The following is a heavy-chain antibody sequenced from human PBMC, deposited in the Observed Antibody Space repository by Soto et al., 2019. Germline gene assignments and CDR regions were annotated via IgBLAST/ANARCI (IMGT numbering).Heavy chain of an antibody. CDR2: MHHSGTT. CDR3: ARYYFDIGGYSNWFDP. D-gene: IGHD3-22*01. V-gene: IGHV4-31*03. Sequence: QVQLQESGPGLVKPSQTLSLTCTVSDDSISNGAYYWGWIRQHPGKDLEWIIYMHHSGTTYYNPSLRSRVTMSLDTSRHQFSLKLNFVTAADTAVYYCARYYFDIGGYSNWFDPWGQGTLVTVSS. CDR1: DDSISNGAYY. J-gene: IGHJ5*02.